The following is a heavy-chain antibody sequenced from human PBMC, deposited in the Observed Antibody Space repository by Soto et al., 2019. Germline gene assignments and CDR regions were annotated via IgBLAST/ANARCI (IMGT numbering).Heavy chain of an antibody. CDR2: FYYSGTT. V-gene: IGHV4-59*01. CDR1: GGSIGTDY. CDR3: ARGPSLEPALFVRGMDL. J-gene: IGHJ5*02. D-gene: IGHD3-3*01. Sequence: KPSETLSLTCTVSGGSIGTDYWCWIWQRPGKGLEWIGHFYYSGTTNYNPSLKSRLTISLITSKNQFSLRLTSVTAADTAVYYCARGPSLEPALFVRGMDLWGQGTLVTVSS.